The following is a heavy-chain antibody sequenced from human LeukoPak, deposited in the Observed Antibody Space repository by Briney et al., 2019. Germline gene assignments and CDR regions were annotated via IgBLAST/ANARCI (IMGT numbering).Heavy chain of an antibody. CDR1: GFTFSSYG. Sequence: GGTLGLSCAASGFTFSSYGMSWVRQAPGKGLEWVSAISGSGGSTYYADSVKGRFTISRDNSKNALYLQMNSLRAEDTAVYYCAKGTLVAAIRANAFDPWGQGTLVTVSS. CDR3: AKGTLVAAIRANAFDP. CDR2: ISGSGGST. J-gene: IGHJ5*02. V-gene: IGHV3-23*01. D-gene: IGHD2-15*01.